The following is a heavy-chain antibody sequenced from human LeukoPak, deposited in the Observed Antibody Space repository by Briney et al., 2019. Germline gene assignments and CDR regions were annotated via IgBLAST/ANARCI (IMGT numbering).Heavy chain of an antibody. D-gene: IGHD6-13*01. J-gene: IGHJ4*02. CDR1: GFTFSSYE. V-gene: IGHV3-48*03. Sequence: PGGSLRLSCAASGFTFSSYEMNWVRQAPGKGLEGVSYISSSGSTIYYADSVKGRFTISRDNAKNSLYLQMNSLRAEDTAVYYCASTIEIAAAGTGSFDYWGQGTLVTVSS. CDR3: ASTIEIAAAGTGSFDY. CDR2: ISSSGSTI.